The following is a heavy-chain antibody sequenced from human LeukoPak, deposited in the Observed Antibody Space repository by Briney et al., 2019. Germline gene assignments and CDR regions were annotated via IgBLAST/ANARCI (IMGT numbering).Heavy chain of an antibody. Sequence: GGSLRFSCAVSGFTFSSYWMAWVRQAPGKGLEWVANIKQDGSEKYYVDSVKGRFTISGDNAKNSLYLQMNSLRAEDTAVYYCTRSYDYWGQGTLVTVSS. CDR1: GFTFSSYW. CDR3: TRSYDY. CDR2: IKQDGSEK. J-gene: IGHJ4*02. V-gene: IGHV3-7*01.